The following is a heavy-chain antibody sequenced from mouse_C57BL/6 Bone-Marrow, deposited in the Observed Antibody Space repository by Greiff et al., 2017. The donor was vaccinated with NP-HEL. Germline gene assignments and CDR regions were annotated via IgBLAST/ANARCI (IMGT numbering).Heavy chain of an antibody. CDR3: TRALTGTCFDY. D-gene: IGHD4-1*01. V-gene: IGHV5-9-1*02. Sequence: EVKLVESGEGLVKPGGSLKLSCAASGFTFSSYAMSWVRQTPEKRLEWVAYISSGGDSIYYADTVKGRFTISRDNARNTLYMQMSSLKSEDTAMYYCTRALTGTCFDYWGQGTTLTVSS. CDR2: ISSGGDSI. J-gene: IGHJ2*01. CDR1: GFTFSSYA.